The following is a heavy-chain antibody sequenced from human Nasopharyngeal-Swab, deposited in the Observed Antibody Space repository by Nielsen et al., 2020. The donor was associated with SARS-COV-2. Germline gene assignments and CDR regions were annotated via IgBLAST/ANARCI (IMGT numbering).Heavy chain of an antibody. V-gene: IGHV3-30*18. D-gene: IGHD3-10*01. CDR3: TKATQILWFGQFRNDAFDV. J-gene: IGHJ3*01. CDR2: ISYEGSKK. CDR1: GFNFNNYG. Sequence: GGSLRLSCEASGFNFNNYGMHWARQAPGKGLEWVAVISYEGSKKFYVASVEGRFTVSRDFSKNTLFLQMSSLRPEDTAVYYCTKATQILWFGQFRNDAFDVWGRGTMVTVSS.